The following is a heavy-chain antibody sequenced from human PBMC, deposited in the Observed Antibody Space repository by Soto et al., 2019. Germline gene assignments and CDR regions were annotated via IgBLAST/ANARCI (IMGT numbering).Heavy chain of an antibody. CDR2: ISGSGGST. J-gene: IGHJ4*02. CDR3: ARIGGYDFWSGYSPFDY. D-gene: IGHD3-3*01. CDR1: GFTFSSYA. V-gene: IGHV3-23*01. Sequence: VQLLESGGGLVQPGGSLRLSCAASGFTFSSYAMSWVRQAPEKGLEWVSAISGSGGSTYYADSVKGRFTISRDNSKNTLYLQMNSLRAEDTAVYYCARIGGYDFWSGYSPFDYWGQGTLVTVSS.